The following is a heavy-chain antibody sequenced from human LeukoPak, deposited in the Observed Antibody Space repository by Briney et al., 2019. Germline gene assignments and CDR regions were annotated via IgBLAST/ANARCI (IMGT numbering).Heavy chain of an antibody. CDR2: ISWNSGSI. CDR3: AKAIYWAFDI. D-gene: IGHD2-15*01. J-gene: IGHJ3*02. V-gene: IGHV3-9*01. Sequence: GGSLRLSCAASGFTFDDYAMHWVRQAPGKGLEWVSGISWNSGSIGYADSVRGRFTISRGNAKNSLYLQMNSLRAEDTALYYWAKAIYWAFDIWGQGTMVTVSS. CDR1: GFTFDDYA.